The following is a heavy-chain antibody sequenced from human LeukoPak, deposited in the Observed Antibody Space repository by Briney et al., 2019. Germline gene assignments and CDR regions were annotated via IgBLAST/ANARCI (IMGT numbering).Heavy chain of an antibody. V-gene: IGHV3-23*01. Sequence: GGSLRLSCAASGFTFSTYAMTWVRQSPGKGLEWVSAISGSGADTFYADSVKGRFTISRDNSKNTMYLQMNSLRAGDTATYYCAKGPVVPVATYYFDCWGQGTLVTVSS. CDR3: AKGPVVPVATYYFDC. CDR1: GFTFSTYA. J-gene: IGHJ4*02. D-gene: IGHD2-2*01. CDR2: ISGSGADT.